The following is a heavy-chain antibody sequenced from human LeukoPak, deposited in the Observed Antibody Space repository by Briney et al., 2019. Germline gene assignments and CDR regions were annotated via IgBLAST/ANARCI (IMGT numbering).Heavy chain of an antibody. V-gene: IGHV3-23*01. Sequence: GGSLRLSCAASGFTFSSYGMSWVRQAPGRGLEWVSSIRGSGGNTYYADSVKGRFTISRDDSKNTLYLQMSSLRAEDTAIYYCAKAVGVIYMGIDYWGQGTLVTVSS. J-gene: IGHJ4*02. CDR1: GFTFSSYG. D-gene: IGHD3-10*01. CDR3: AKAVGVIYMGIDY. CDR2: IRGSGGNT.